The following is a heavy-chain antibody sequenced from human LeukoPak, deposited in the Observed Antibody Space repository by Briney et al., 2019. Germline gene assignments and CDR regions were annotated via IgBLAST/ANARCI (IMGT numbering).Heavy chain of an antibody. V-gene: IGHV3-48*04. CDR1: GFTFSSYA. CDR2: ISSSSSTI. CDR3: ARGPWQRFDP. J-gene: IGHJ5*02. D-gene: IGHD5-24*01. Sequence: PGGSLRLSCAASGFTFSSYAMSWVRQAPGKGLEWVSYISSSSSTIYYADSVKGRFTISRDNAKNSLYLQMNSLRAEDTAVYYCARGPWQRFDPWGQGTLVTVSS.